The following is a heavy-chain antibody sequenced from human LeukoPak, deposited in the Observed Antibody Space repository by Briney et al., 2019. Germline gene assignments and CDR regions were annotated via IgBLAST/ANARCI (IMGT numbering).Heavy chain of an antibody. CDR3: ARGVDSGYPYFDH. V-gene: IGHV1-2*02. CDR1: GYTFTGYY. D-gene: IGHD5-12*01. CDR2: FNPNSGGT. Sequence: GASVKVSCKASGYTFTGYYMHWVRQAPGQGLEWMGWFNPNSGGTNSAQKFQGRVTMTRDTSISTAYMELSRLRSDDTAMYYCARGVDSGYPYFDHWGQGTLVTVSS. J-gene: IGHJ4*02.